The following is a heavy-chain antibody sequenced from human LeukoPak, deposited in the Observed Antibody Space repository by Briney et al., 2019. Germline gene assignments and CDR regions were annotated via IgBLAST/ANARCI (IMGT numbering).Heavy chain of an antibody. CDR2: INHSGST. J-gene: IGHJ4*02. V-gene: IGHV4-34*01. D-gene: IGHD6-19*01. CDR1: GGSFSGYY. Sequence: PSETLSLTCAVYGGSFSGYYWSWIRQPPGKGLDWIGEINHSGSTNYNPSLKSRVTISVDTSKNQFSLKLSSVTAADTAVYYCARYSMAGNNYFDYWGQGTLVTVSS. CDR3: ARYSMAGNNYFDY.